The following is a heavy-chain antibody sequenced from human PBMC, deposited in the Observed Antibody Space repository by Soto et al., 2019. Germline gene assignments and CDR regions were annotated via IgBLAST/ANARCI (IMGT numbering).Heavy chain of an antibody. J-gene: IGHJ4*02. CDR1: GFTFSDYY. D-gene: IGHD2-21*02. Sequence: QVQLVESGGGLVKPGGSLRLYCAASGFTFSDYYMSWIRQAPGKGLEWVSYISSSSSYTNYADSVKGRFTISRDNAKNSLYLQMNSLRAEDTAVYYCARPYCGGDCYSDYWGQGTLVTVSS. CDR3: ARPYCGGDCYSDY. V-gene: IGHV3-11*06. CDR2: ISSSSSYT.